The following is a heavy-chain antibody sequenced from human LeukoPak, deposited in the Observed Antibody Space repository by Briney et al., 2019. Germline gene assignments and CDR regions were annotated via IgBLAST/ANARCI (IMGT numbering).Heavy chain of an antibody. CDR3: ARANLGRPVGHCSGGSCYSDSSWFDP. J-gene: IGHJ5*02. CDR1: GGTFSSYA. V-gene: IGHV1-69*17. D-gene: IGHD2-15*01. Sequence: ASVKVSCKASGGTFSSYAISWVRQAPGQGLEWMGGIIPIFGIANYAQKFQGRVTITADKSTSTAYMELSSLRSEDTAVYYCARANLGRPVGHCSGGSCYSDSSWFDPWGQGTLVTVSS. CDR2: IIPIFGIA.